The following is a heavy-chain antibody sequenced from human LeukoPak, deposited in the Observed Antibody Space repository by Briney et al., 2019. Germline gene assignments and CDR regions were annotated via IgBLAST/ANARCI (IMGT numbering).Heavy chain of an antibody. CDR1: GFTVSSNY. CDR3: ARDKLSGTGVWYYYGMDV. V-gene: IGHV3-66*01. Sequence: PGGSLRLSCAASGFTVSSNYMSWVRQAPGKGLEWVSVIYSGGSTYYADSVKGGFTISRDNSKNTLYLQMNSLRAEDTAVYYCARDKLSGTGVWYYYGMDVWGQGPTVTVSS. D-gene: IGHD3-10*01. J-gene: IGHJ6*02. CDR2: IYSGGST.